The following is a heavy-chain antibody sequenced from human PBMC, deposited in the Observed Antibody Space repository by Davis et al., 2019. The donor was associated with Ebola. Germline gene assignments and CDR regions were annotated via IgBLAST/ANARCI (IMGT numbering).Heavy chain of an antibody. CDR2: IYYNGDA. CDR3: ARDRHDSGAFGF. V-gene: IGHV4-59*12. D-gene: IGHD3-22*01. J-gene: IGHJ4*02. CDR1: GGSISTFY. Sequence: SETLSLTCTVSGGSISTFYWSWIRQPPGRGLEYIGYIYYNGDADYNPSLNSRVTMSADTSKNQFSLKLNSVTAADTAMYFCARDRHDSGAFGFWGQGTLVTVSS.